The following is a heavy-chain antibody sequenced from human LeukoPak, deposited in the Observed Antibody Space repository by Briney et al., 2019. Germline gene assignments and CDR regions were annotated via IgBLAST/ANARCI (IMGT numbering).Heavy chain of an antibody. D-gene: IGHD5-18*01. J-gene: IGHJ4*02. CDR2: IYYSGST. CDR1: GGSISSYY. CDR3: ARGLKDTAMVTLFDY. V-gene: IGHV4-59*12. Sequence: SETLSLTCTVSGGSISSYYWSWIRQPPGKGLEWIGYIYYSGSTNYNPSLKSRVTISVDTSKNQFSLKLSSVTAADTAVYYCARGLKDTAMVTLFDYWGQGTLVTVSS.